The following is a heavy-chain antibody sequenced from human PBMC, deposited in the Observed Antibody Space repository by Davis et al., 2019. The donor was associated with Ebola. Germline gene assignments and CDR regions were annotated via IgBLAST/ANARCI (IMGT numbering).Heavy chain of an antibody. V-gene: IGHV3-11*06. CDR2: ISSSSSYT. J-gene: IGHJ5*02. D-gene: IGHD2-15*01. Sequence: GESLKISCAASGFTFSDYYMSWIRQAPGKGLEWVSYISSSSSYTNYADSVKGRFTISRDNAKNSLYLQMNSLRAEDTAVYYCARAMQIYCSGGSCYPGWFDPWGQGTLVTVSS. CDR3: ARAMQIYCSGGSCYPGWFDP. CDR1: GFTFSDYY.